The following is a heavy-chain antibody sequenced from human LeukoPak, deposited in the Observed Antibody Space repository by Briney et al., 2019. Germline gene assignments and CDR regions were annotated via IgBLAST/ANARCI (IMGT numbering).Heavy chain of an antibody. Sequence: PVGSLRLSCVSSGFTFSGYEMHWVRQAPGKGLEWVSYISSSGSTIYYADSVKGRFTMSRDNAKNSVFLQMNSLRAEDTAVYYCARVEGYCSGGSCDEGFDYWGQGTLVTVSS. CDR1: GFTFSGYE. CDR3: ARVEGYCSGGSCDEGFDY. D-gene: IGHD2-15*01. V-gene: IGHV3-48*03. J-gene: IGHJ4*02. CDR2: ISSSGSTI.